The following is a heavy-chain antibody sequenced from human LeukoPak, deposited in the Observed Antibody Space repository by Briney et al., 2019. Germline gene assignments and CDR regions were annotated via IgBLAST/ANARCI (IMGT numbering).Heavy chain of an antibody. CDR3: ASFSDYGGNFFDY. Sequence: PSETLSLTCTVSGXSISSHYGSWIRQPPGKGLEWIGYIYHNGRTNCNPSLKSRVTISVDTSENQFSLKLSSVTAADTAVYYCASFSDYGGNFFDYWGQGTLVTVSS. CDR1: GXSISSHY. J-gene: IGHJ4*02. V-gene: IGHV4-59*08. CDR2: IYHNGRT. D-gene: IGHD4-23*01.